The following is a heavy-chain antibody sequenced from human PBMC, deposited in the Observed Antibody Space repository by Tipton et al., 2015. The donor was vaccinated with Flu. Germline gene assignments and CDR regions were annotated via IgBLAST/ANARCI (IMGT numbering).Heavy chain of an antibody. CDR2: INHSGST. CDR1: GGSFSGYY. D-gene: IGHD7-27*01. Sequence: TLSLTCAVYGGSFSGYYWSWIRQPPGKGLEWIGEINHSGSTNYNPSLKSRVTISVDTSKNQFSLKLRSVTAADTAVYYCARDQCNWGPCDYYYGMDVWGQGTTVSVSS. V-gene: IGHV4-34*01. CDR3: ARDQCNWGPCDYYYGMDV. J-gene: IGHJ6*02.